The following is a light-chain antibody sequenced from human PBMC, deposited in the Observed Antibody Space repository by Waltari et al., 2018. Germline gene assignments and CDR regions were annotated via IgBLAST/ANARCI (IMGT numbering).Light chain of an antibody. CDR2: GAS. CDR1: QGVTRA. J-gene: IGKJ1*01. V-gene: IGKV3D-11*03. Sequence: SCRASQGVTRALAWYQQRPGQAPRLLIYGASNRATGIPDRFSGSGSGTDFSLTISSLEPEDFAVYYCQHYLRLPVTFGQGTKVEVK. CDR3: QHYLRLPVT.